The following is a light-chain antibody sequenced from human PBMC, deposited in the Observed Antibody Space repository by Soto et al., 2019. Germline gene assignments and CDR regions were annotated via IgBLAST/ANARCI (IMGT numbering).Light chain of an antibody. Sequence: QSVLTQPPSASGTPGQRVTISCSGTMSNIGSNTVSWYQHLPGSAPKLLIYSNDQRPSGVPDRFSGSKSGTSASLAISGLQSEDEADYYCAIWDLSLSAWVFGGGTKRPS. CDR2: SND. V-gene: IGLV1-44*01. CDR1: MSNIGSNT. J-gene: IGLJ3*02. CDR3: AIWDLSLSAWV.